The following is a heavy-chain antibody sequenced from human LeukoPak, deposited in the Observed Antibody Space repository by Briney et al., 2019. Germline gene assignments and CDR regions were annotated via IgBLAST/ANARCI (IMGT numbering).Heavy chain of an antibody. CDR3: ARVRTYYDFRSGYRYYYYYMDV. V-gene: IGHV3-53*01. Sequence: PGGSLTLSSAASGFTVSSTFMSWVRQAPGKGLESVSITYSAAKYYSDSVKGRSTISRDNSKNTLDLQMNSLRVEDTAVYYCARVRTYYDFRSGYRYYYYYMDVWGKGTTVTVSS. J-gene: IGHJ6*03. D-gene: IGHD3-3*01. CDR1: GFTVSSTF. CDR2: TYSAAK.